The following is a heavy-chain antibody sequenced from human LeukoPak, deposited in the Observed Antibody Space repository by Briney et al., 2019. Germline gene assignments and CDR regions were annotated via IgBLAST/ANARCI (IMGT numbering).Heavy chain of an antibody. Sequence: PSETLSLTCTVSGGSISSYYWSWIRQPPGKGLEWIGYIYYSGSTNYNPSLKSRVTISVDTSKNQFSLKLSSVTAADTAVYYCARDGGSGSYDYWGQGTLVTVSS. J-gene: IGHJ4*02. CDR3: ARDGGSGSYDY. CDR1: GGSISSYY. D-gene: IGHD3-10*01. V-gene: IGHV4-59*01. CDR2: IYYSGST.